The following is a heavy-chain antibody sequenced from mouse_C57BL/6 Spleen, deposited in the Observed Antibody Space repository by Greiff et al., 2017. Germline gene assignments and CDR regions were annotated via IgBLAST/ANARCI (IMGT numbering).Heavy chain of an antibody. D-gene: IGHD4-1*01. CDR1: GYAFTNYL. V-gene: IGHV1-54*01. CDR3: ARSGKGYFDV. Sequence: VQLQQSGAELVRPGTSVKVSKASGYAFTNYLIEWVKQRPGQGLEWIGVINPGSGGTNYNEKFKGKATLTADKSSSTAYMQLSSLTSEDSAVYFCARSGKGYFDVWGTGTTVTVSS. CDR2: INPGSGGT. J-gene: IGHJ1*03.